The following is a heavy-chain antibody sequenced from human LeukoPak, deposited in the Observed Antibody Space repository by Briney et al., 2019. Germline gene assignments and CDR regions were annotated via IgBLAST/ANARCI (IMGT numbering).Heavy chain of an antibody. CDR1: GYTFTNYY. Sequence: ASVKVSCKASGYTFTNYYVHWVRQAPGQGLEWMGWISAYNGNTNYAQKLQGRVTMTTDTSTSTAYMELRSLRSDDTAVYYCARDGSSTETAFDYWGQGTLVTASS. J-gene: IGHJ4*02. CDR2: ISAYNGNT. V-gene: IGHV1-18*04. CDR3: ARDGSSTETAFDY. D-gene: IGHD6-13*01.